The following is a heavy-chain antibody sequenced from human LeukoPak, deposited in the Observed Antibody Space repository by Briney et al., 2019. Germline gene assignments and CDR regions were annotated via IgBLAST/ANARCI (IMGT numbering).Heavy chain of an antibody. Sequence: ASVKVSCKVSGSSLTESSLHWVRQAPGKGLQWMGGTDPEDGETIYAQKFQGRVAMTEDTSTDTAYMELSSLRSEDTAVYYCAGGPPGRLYDYWGQGTLVTVSS. V-gene: IGHV1-24*01. CDR2: TDPEDGET. D-gene: IGHD6-25*01. CDR1: GSSLTESS. CDR3: AGGPPGRLYDY. J-gene: IGHJ4*02.